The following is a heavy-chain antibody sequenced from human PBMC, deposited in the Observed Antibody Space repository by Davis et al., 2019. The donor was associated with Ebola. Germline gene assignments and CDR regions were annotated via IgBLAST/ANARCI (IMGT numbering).Heavy chain of an antibody. V-gene: IGHV3-11*04. D-gene: IGHD4-11*01. CDR1: GFTFSDYY. J-gene: IGHJ5*02. CDR2: ISSSGSTI. Sequence: GESLKISCAASGFTFSDYYMSWIRQAPGKGLEWVSYISSSGSTIYYADSVKGRFTISRDNSKNTLYLQMKSLRAEDTAVYYCSRDRSAVTTNRFDPWGQGTLVTVSS. CDR3: SRDRSAVTTNRFDP.